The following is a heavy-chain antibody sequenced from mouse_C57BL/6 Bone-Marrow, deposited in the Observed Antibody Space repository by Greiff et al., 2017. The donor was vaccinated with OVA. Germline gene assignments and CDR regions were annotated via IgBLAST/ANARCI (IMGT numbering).Heavy chain of an antibody. CDR3: ARGGYYYGSSSAMDY. Sequence: EVQLQQSGPVLVKPGASVKMSCKASGYTFTDYYMNWVKQSHGKSLEWIGVINPYNGGTSYNQKFKGKATLTVDKSSSTAYMELNSLTSEDSAVYYCARGGYYYGSSSAMDYWGQGTSVTGSS. V-gene: IGHV1-19*01. D-gene: IGHD1-1*01. CDR1: GYTFTDYY. CDR2: INPYNGGT. J-gene: IGHJ4*01.